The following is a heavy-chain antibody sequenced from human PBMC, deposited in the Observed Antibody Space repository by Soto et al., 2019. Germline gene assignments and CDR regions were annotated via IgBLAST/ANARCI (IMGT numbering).Heavy chain of an antibody. D-gene: IGHD7-27*01. J-gene: IGHJ4*02. CDR3: ARSRGGTGVDLDY. CDR2: IYYSGST. V-gene: IGHV4-30-4*01. Sequence: PSETLSLTCTVSGGSISSGDYYWSWIRQPPGKGLEWIGYIYYSGSTYYNPSLKSRVTISVDTSKNQFSLKVSSVTAADTAVYYCARSRGGTGVDLDYWGQGTLVTVSS. CDR1: GGSISSGDYY.